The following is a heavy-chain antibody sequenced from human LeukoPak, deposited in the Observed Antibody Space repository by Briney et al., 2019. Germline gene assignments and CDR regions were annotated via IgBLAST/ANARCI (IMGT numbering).Heavy chain of an antibody. CDR3: AKDLAARYYDFWSGYYGTDDAFDI. CDR1: GFTFSSYG. Sequence: GGSLRRSCAASGFTFSSYGMHWVRQAPGKGLEWVAVISYDGSNKYYADSVKGRFTISRDNSKNTLYLQMNSLRAEDTAVYYCAKDLAARYYDFWSGYYGTDDAFDIWGQGTMVTVSS. CDR2: ISYDGSNK. D-gene: IGHD3-3*01. J-gene: IGHJ3*02. V-gene: IGHV3-30*18.